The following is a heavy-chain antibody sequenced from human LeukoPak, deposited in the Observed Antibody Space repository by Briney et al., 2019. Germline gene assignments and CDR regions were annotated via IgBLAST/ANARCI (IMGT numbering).Heavy chain of an antibody. D-gene: IGHD5-24*01. Sequence: GESLKISCKGSGYIFTSYWIGWVRQMLGKGLEWMGIIYPGDSDTRYSPSFQGQVTISADKSISTAYLQWSSLKASDTAMYYCARREEIATLDAFDIWGQGTMVTVSS. V-gene: IGHV5-51*01. CDR2: IYPGDSDT. CDR1: GYIFTSYW. CDR3: ARREEIATLDAFDI. J-gene: IGHJ3*02.